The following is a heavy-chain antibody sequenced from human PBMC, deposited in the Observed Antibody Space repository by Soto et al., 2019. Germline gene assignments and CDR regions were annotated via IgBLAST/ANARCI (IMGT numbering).Heavy chain of an antibody. CDR2: ISGSGGST. J-gene: IGHJ4*02. CDR3: VNPAYDILIGYRCLTPGFHLDS. V-gene: IGHV3-23*01. CDR1: GITFRNYY. D-gene: IGHD3-9*01. Sequence: VSLRRSCAASGITFRNYYHKRDRQSPAKGLEWVSSISGSGGSTNYADSVKGRFTISRDNAKTTLYLRMNSLRAEDTAVYYCVNPAYDILIGYRCLTPGFHLDSWGQGTRATVS.